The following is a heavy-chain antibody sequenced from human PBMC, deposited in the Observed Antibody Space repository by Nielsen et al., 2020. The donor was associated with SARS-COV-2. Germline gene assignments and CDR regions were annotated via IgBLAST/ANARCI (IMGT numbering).Heavy chain of an antibody. J-gene: IGHJ6*02. D-gene: IGHD1-26*01. CDR2: ISASGGST. CDR1: GFTFNIYA. CDR3: AKDLELLFYYYYGMDV. Sequence: GGSLRLSCIASGFTFNIYAMAWVRRTPGRGLQWVSGISASGGSTYYTDSVKGRFAVSRDNSKNTLYLQMNSLRAEDTAVYYCAKDLELLFYYYYGMDVWGQGTTVTVSS. V-gene: IGHV3-23*01.